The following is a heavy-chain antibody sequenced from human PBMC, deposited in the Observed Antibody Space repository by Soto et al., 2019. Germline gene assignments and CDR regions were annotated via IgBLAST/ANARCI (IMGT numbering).Heavy chain of an antibody. CDR3: ASRGIAAAGSDP. CDR2: IYYSGST. V-gene: IGHV4-30-4*01. CDR1: GGSISSGDYY. D-gene: IGHD6-13*01. Sequence: QVQLQESGPGLVKPSQTLSLTCTVSGGSISSGDYYWSWIRQPPGKSLEWIGYIYYSGSTYYNPSLKSRVTISVDTSKNRFSLKLSSVTAADTAVYYCASRGIAAAGSDPWGQGTLVTVSS. J-gene: IGHJ5*02.